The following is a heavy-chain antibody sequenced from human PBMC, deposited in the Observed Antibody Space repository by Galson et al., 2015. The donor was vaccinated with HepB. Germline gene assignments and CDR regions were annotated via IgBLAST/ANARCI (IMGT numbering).Heavy chain of an antibody. V-gene: IGHV3-11*01. CDR2: ISSSGSTI. Sequence: SLRLSCAASGFTFSDYYMSWIRQAPGKGLEWVSYISSSGSTIYYADSVKGRFTISRDNAKNSLYLQMNSLRAEDTAVYYCARDMRSYYYDISYISSYYYYYGMDVWGQGTTVTVSS. J-gene: IGHJ6*02. CDR3: ARDMRSYYYDISYISSYYYYYGMDV. CDR1: GFTFSDYY. D-gene: IGHD3-22*01.